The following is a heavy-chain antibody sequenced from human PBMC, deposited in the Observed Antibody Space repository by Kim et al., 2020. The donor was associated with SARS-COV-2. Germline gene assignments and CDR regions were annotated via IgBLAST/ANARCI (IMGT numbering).Heavy chain of an antibody. CDR3: ARDSLAYCGGDCYSGDF. D-gene: IGHD2-21*01. V-gene: IGHV3-30-3*01. Sequence: GGSLRLSCAASGFTFSSYAMHWVRQAPGKGLEWVAVISYDGSNKYYADSVKGRFTISRDNSKNTLYLQMNRLRAEDTAVYYCARDSLAYCGGDCYSGDF. J-gene: IGHJ4*01. CDR2: ISYDGSNK. CDR1: GFTFSSYA.